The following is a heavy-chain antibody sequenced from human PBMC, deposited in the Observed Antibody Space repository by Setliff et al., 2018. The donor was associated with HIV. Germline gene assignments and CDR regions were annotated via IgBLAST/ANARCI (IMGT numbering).Heavy chain of an antibody. J-gene: IGHJ4*02. CDR1: GASVTSSSYY. CDR3: ATHYGSGSYLPLGY. V-gene: IGHV4-39*01. Sequence: PSETLSLTCSVSGASVTSSSYYWGWIRQPPGKGLEWIGSIYYGGNTYSNPSLRSRLSISLDTSKNQFSLELYSVTAADTAVYYCATHYGSGSYLPLGYWGQGTLVTVSS. D-gene: IGHD3-10*01. CDR2: IYYGGNT.